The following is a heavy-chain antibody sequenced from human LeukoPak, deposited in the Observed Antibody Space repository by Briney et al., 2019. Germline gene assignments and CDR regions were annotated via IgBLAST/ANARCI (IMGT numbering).Heavy chain of an antibody. J-gene: IGHJ6*03. CDR1: GITFSNYS. CDR2: ISSSRRTI. D-gene: IGHD5-18*01. Sequence: GGSLRLSCAPSGITFSNYSMNWVRQAPGKGLEWVSYISSSRRTIYYADSVKGRFTISRDNAKNSLYLQMNSLRAEDTAVYYCTRGSGYSYGYRPPFYYYMDVWGKGTTVTVSS. CDR3: TRGSGYSYGYRPPFYYYMDV. V-gene: IGHV3-48*01.